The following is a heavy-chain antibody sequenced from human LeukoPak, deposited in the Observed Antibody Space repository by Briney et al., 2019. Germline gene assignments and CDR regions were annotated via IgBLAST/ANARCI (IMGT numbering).Heavy chain of an antibody. CDR2: IYHSGST. V-gene: IGHV4-38-2*02. Sequence: SETLSLTCTVSGYSISSGYYWGWIRQPPGKGLEWIGSIYHSGSTYYNPSLKSRVTISVDTSKNQFSLKLSSVTAADTAVYYCARGRGDYGGNRPFDYWGQGTLVTVSS. J-gene: IGHJ4*02. CDR3: ARGRGDYGGNRPFDY. D-gene: IGHD4-23*01. CDR1: GYSISSGYY.